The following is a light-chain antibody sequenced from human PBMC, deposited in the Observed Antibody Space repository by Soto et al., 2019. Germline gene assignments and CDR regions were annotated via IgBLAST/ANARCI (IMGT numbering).Light chain of an antibody. CDR2: DAS. CDR3: QQYNKWPPT. J-gene: IGKJ2*01. Sequence: EIVMTQSPATLSVSPGERATLSCRASESVSSNLAWYQQKPGQAPSLLIYDASTRATAIPARFSGSGSGTEFTLTISSLQSEDFAVYHCQQYNKWPPTFGQGTKLEIK. CDR1: ESVSSN. V-gene: IGKV3-15*01.